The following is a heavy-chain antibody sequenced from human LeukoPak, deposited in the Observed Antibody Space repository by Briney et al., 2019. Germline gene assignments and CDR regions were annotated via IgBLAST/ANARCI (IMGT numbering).Heavy chain of an antibody. Sequence: KFQGRVTMTTDTSTSTAYMELRSLRSDDTAVYYCASRSTGASGPENTFDIWGQGTMVTVSS. J-gene: IGHJ3*02. D-gene: IGHD2-15*01. CDR3: ASRSTGASGPENTFDI. V-gene: IGHV1-18*01.